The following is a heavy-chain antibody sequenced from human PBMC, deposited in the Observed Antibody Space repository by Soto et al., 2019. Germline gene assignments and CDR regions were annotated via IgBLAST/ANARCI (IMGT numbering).Heavy chain of an antibody. V-gene: IGHV4-30-2*01. CDR3: ARDQLEGNWFDP. CDR2: IYHSGST. CDR1: GGSISSGGYS. Sequence: QLQLQESGSGLVRPSQTLSLTYAVSGGSISSGGYSWNCIRQPPGKGLEWIGYIYHSGSTLYNPSLKSRVTISVDKSKNQFSLKLTSVTAADTAVYYCARDQLEGNWFDPWGQGTLVTVSS. D-gene: IGHD1-1*01. J-gene: IGHJ5*02.